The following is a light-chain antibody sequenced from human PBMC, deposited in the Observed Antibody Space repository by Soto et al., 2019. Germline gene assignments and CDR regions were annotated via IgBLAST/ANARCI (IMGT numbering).Light chain of an antibody. J-gene: IGKJ2*01. CDR2: AAS. CDR3: QQSHSIPYT. Sequence: DIQMTQSPSYLSASVGDRVTITCRASPTISSYLNWYQQKPGKAPKLLIYAASSLQSGVPSRFSGSGSGTDFTLTISSLQPEDFATYYCQQSHSIPYTFGRGTKLEIK. V-gene: IGKV1-39*01. CDR1: PTISSY.